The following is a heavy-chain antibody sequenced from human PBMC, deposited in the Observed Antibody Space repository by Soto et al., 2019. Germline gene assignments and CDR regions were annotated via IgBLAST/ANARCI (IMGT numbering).Heavy chain of an antibody. V-gene: IGHV3-23*04. CDR1: GFVFTTNA. J-gene: IGHJ4*02. D-gene: IGHD2-15*01. Sequence: QLVESGGDLVQPGGSLRLSCAASGFVFTTNAMSWVRQRPGQGLEWVSAIRGSGANTYYADSVKGRFSISRDNSKNILFLQMNSLRAEDTAMYYCASLRIYCRGETCYSGYHDFWGQGTQVTVSS. CDR3: ASLRIYCRGETCYSGYHDF. CDR2: IRGSGANT.